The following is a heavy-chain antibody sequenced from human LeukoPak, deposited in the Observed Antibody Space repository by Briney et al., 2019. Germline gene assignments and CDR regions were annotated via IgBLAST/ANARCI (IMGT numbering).Heavy chain of an antibody. CDR1: GGSFSGYY. J-gene: IGHJ4*02. Sequence: SETLSLTCAVYGGSFSGYYWSWIRQPPGKGLEWIGEINHSGSTNYNPSLKSRVTISVDTSKNQFSLKLSSVTAADTAVYYCARGYCGGDCRAAHFDYWGQGTLVTVSS. CDR3: ARGYCGGDCRAAHFDY. V-gene: IGHV4-34*01. D-gene: IGHD2-21*02. CDR2: INHSGST.